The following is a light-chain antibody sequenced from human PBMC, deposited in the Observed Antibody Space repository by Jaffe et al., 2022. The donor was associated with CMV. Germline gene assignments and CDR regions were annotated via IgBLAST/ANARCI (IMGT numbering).Light chain of an antibody. CDR2: GAS. CDR1: QSVSSSY. V-gene: IGKV3-20*01. CDR3: QQYGSSPQRF. J-gene: IGKJ3*01. Sequence: EIVLTQSPGTLSLSPGERATLSCRASQSVSSSYLAWYQQKPGQAPRLLIYGASSRATGIPDRFSGSGSGTDFTLTISRLEPEDFAVYYCQQYGSSPQRFFGPGTKVDIK.